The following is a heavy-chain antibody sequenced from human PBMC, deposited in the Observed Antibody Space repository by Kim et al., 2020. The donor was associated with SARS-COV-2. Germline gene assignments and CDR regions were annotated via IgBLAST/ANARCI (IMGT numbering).Heavy chain of an antibody. V-gene: IGHV1-3*01. CDR2: INAGNGNT. CDR3: ATEDPIRTFGESPPTYYFD. J-gene: IGHJ4*01. Sequence: GSVKVSCKASGYTFTSYAIHWVRQAPGQRLEWMGWINAGNGNTKYSQKFQGRVTITRDTSASTAYMELSSLRSEDTAIYYCATEDPIRTFGESPPTYYFD. CDR1: GYTFTSYA. D-gene: IGHD3-10*01.